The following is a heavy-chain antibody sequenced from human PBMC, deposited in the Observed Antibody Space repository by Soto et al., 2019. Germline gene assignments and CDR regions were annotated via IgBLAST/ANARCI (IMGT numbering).Heavy chain of an antibody. J-gene: IGHJ4*02. CDR3: ARGGWSFDY. D-gene: IGHD6-19*01. CDR1: GGSTSSYY. Sequence: SETLSLTCTVSGGSTSSYYWSWIRQPPGKGLEWIGYIYYSGSTNYNPSLKSRVTISVDTSKNQFSLNLSSVTAADTAVYYCARGGWSFDYWGQGTLVTVSS. CDR2: IYYSGST. V-gene: IGHV4-59*08.